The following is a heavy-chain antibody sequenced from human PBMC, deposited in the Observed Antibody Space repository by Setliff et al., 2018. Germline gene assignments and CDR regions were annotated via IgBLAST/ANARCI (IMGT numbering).Heavy chain of an antibody. CDR1: GYTFTGYY. CDR3: ARASYGFWSGYWGDYYYMDV. V-gene: IGHV1-2*02. Sequence: GASVKVSCKASGYTFTGYYMHWVRQAPGQGLEWMGWINPNSGGTNYAQKFQGRVTMTRDTSISTAYMELSRLRSDDTAVYYCARASYGFWSGYWGDYYYMDVWGKGTTVTAP. J-gene: IGHJ6*03. D-gene: IGHD3-3*01. CDR2: INPNSGGT.